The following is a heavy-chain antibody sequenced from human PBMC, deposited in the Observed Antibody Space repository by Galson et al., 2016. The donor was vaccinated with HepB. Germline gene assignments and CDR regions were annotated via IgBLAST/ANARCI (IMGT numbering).Heavy chain of an antibody. CDR2: IYSGGGT. J-gene: IGHJ5*02. CDR3: ARDGNADSP. CDR1: GFTVSNNY. V-gene: IGHV3-53*01. D-gene: IGHD4-23*01. Sequence: SLRLSCAASGFTVSNNYMSWVRQPPGKGLEWVSLIYSGGGTLYADSGKGRFTISRDNSTNTLYHQMNSLRAEDTAVYYCARDGNADSPWGPGPLVTVSS.